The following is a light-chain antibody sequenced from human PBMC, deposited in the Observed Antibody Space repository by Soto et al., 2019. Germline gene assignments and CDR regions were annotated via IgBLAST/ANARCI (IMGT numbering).Light chain of an antibody. V-gene: IGLV1-40*01. Sequence: QSVLTQPPSLSGSPGQRVTISCTGGSSNIGAGFYVHWYQQLPGTAPKLLIFGKNNRPSWVPDRFSGSKSGTSASLAITGLQAEDEGDYYCQSYDSSLSGSIFGGGTKLTVL. CDR3: QSYDSSLSGSI. CDR1: SSNIGAGFY. CDR2: GKN. J-gene: IGLJ2*01.